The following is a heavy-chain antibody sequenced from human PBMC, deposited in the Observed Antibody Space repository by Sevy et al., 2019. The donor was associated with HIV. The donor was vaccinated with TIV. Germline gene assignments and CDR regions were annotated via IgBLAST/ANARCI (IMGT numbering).Heavy chain of an antibody. Sequence: GGCLRLSCAPSGFTFSNYAMHWVRQAPGKGLEWVALISYDGTNKYYAESVKGRFTISRDNSKKTLYLQMNSLRVEDTAVYYCARDPYRSRIRNWFDPWGQGTPVTVSS. D-gene: IGHD3-10*01. J-gene: IGHJ5*02. V-gene: IGHV3-30-3*01. CDR3: ARDPYRSRIRNWFDP. CDR2: ISYDGTNK. CDR1: GFTFSNYA.